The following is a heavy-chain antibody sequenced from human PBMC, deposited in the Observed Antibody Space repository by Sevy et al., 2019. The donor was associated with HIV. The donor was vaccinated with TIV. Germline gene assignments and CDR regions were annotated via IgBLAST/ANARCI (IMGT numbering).Heavy chain of an antibody. CDR2: ISYDGSNK. CDR3: AKDRATAVAGNYYYGMDV. Sequence: GGSLRLSCAASGFTFSSYGMHWVRQAPGKGLEWVAVISYDGSNKYYADSVKGRFTISRDNSKNTLYLQMNSLRAEDSAVNYCAKDRATAVAGNYYYGMDVWGQGTTVTVSS. V-gene: IGHV3-30*18. J-gene: IGHJ6*02. D-gene: IGHD6-19*01. CDR1: GFTFSSYG.